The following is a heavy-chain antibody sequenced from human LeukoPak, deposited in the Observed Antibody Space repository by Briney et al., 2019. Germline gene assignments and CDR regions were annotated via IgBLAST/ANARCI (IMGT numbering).Heavy chain of an antibody. Sequence: ASVKVSCKASRYSFTGYHMHWVRQAPGQRLEWMGWINPNSGGTNYAQKFQGRVTMTRDTSISTAYMEMSRLRSDDTAVYYCARGSNYGKFDYWGQGTLVTVSS. CDR1: RYSFTGYH. CDR3: ARGSNYGKFDY. V-gene: IGHV1-2*02. CDR2: INPNSGGT. D-gene: IGHD3-16*01. J-gene: IGHJ4*02.